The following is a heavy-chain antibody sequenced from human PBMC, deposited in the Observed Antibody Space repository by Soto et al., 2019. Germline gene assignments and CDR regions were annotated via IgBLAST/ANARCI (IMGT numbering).Heavy chain of an antibody. V-gene: IGHV3-30-3*01. J-gene: IGHJ4*02. D-gene: IGHD6-13*01. CDR2: ISYDGSNK. CDR3: ARDVAAAGDY. CDR1: GFTFSSYA. Sequence: QVQLVESGGGVVQPGRSLRLSCAASGFTFSSYAMHWVRQAPGKGLEWVAVISYDGSNKYYADSVKGRFTISRDNSKNTLYLQMNSLRAEDTAVDDWARDVAAAGDYWGQGTLVTVSS.